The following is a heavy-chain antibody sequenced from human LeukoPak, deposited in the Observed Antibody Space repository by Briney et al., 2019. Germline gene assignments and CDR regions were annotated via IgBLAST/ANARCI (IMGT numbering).Heavy chain of an antibody. V-gene: IGHV3-48*04. CDR1: GFTFSSYS. CDR3: ARQGATPTYYYYGMDV. J-gene: IGHJ6*02. CDR2: ISSSSSTI. D-gene: IGHD1-26*01. Sequence: GGSLRLSCAASGFTFSSYSMNWVRQAPGKGLEWVSYISSSSSTIYYADSVKGRFTISRDNARNSLYLQMNSLRAEDTAVYYCARQGATPTYYYYGMDVWGQGTTVTVSS.